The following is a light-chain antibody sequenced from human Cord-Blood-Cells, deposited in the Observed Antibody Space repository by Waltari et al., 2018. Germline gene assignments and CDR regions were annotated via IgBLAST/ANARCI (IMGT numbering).Light chain of an antibody. CDR3: QQSYSTPLT. V-gene: IGKV1-39*01. CDR2: AAS. J-gene: IGKJ4*02. Sequence: DIQMTQSPSSLSASVGDTVTITCRASQSISSYLYWYQQKPGKATKLLIYAASSLQSWVPSRFSGHRSGTEFTLTSSSLQPEDFATYYCQQSYSTPLTFGGGTKVEIK. CDR1: QSISSY.